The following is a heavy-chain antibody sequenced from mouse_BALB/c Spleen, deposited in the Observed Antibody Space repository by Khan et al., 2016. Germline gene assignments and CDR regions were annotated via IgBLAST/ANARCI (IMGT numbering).Heavy chain of an antibody. Sequence: QVQLKESGPGLVAPSQSLSITCTVSGFSLTNSGVHWIRQPPGKGLEWLGVIWPGGSTDYNSALMSRLSITKDNSQNQVFLKMIRLQTDDTAIYYCARDDQDYDAWFASWGQETLVIVSA. CDR2: IWPGGST. CDR3: ARDDQDYDAWFAS. CDR1: GFSLTNSG. J-gene: IGHJ3*01. V-gene: IGHV2-9*02. D-gene: IGHD2-4*01.